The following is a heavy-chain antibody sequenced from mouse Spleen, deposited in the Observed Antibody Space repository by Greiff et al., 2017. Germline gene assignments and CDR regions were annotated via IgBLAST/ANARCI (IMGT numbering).Heavy chain of an antibody. Sequence: EVQLQQSGPELVKPGASVKISCKASGYTFTDYYMNWVKQSHGKSLEWIGNINPTNGGTSYNQKFKGKATLTVDKSSSTAYMELRSLTSEDSEVDFCEREGWVYGNYSCAMDYWGQGTSVTVSS. CDR1: GYTFTDYY. CDR3: EREGWVYGNYSCAMDY. CDR2: INPTNGGT. D-gene: IGHD2-1*01. V-gene: IGHV1-26*01. J-gene: IGHJ4*01.